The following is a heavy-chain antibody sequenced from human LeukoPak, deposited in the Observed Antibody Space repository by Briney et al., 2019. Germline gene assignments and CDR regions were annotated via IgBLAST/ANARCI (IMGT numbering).Heavy chain of an antibody. D-gene: IGHD5-18*01. CDR2: IYYSGST. J-gene: IGHJ6*03. CDR3: AREGYSYGYGYYYYYMDV. Sequence: PSETLSLTCTVSGGSISSYYWSWIRQPPGKGLEWIGYIYYSGSTNYNPSLKSRVTISVDTSKNQFSLKLSSVTAADTAVYYCAREGYSYGYGYYYYYMDVWGKGTTVTVSS. CDR1: GGSISSYY. V-gene: IGHV4-59*01.